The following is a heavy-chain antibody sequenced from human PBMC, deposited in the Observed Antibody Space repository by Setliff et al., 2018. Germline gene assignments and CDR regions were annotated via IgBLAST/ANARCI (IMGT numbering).Heavy chain of an antibody. D-gene: IGHD6-6*01. V-gene: IGHV1-2*06. CDR3: VREGVDRRSSTDYRYYMDV. J-gene: IGHJ6*03. Sequence: ASVKVSCKTSGYIFTNYYIHWVRQAPGQGLEWMGRINANTGGTREVQKFQGRVTMTRDTSIDTAYMEVNRLTYDDTAVYYCVREGVDRRSSTDYRYYMDVWGKGTTVTVSS. CDR2: INANTGGT. CDR1: GYIFTNYY.